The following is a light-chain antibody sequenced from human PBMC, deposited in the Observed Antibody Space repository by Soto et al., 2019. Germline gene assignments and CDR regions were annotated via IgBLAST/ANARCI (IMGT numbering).Light chain of an antibody. CDR2: GAS. Sequence: EIVLTQSPGTLSLSPGERATLSCRASQSVSSRYLVWYQQKPGQAPRLLIYGASNRATGIPDRFSGSGSGTDFTLTISRLEPEDFAVYFCQQYNNSPEYTFGQGTKLEIK. CDR1: QSVSSRY. J-gene: IGKJ2*01. CDR3: QQYNNSPEYT. V-gene: IGKV3-20*01.